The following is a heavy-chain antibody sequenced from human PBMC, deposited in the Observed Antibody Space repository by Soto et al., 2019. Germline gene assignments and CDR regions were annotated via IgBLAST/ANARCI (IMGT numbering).Heavy chain of an antibody. CDR2: INPTSGDT. CDR1: GYTFTDYQ. J-gene: IGHJ4*02. V-gene: IGHV1-2*04. CDR3: ATQNSDYGSGTYSY. Sequence: QVQLMQSGAEVKKPGASVKVSCKASGYTFTDYQIHWVRQAPGQGLEWMGWINPTSGDTNFAEKLQGWVTMTRDVSISTAYLELGSLKSDDTAVYYCATQNSDYGSGTYSYWGQGTLVTVSS. D-gene: IGHD3-10*01.